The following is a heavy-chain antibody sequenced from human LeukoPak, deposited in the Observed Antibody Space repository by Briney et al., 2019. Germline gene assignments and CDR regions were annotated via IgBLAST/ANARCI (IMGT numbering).Heavy chain of an antibody. CDR3: ARVRGTTKYFDY. Sequence: SETLSLTCTVSGGSISSYYWSWIRQPPGKGLEWIGYIYYSGSTNYNPSLKSRVTISVDTSKNQFSLNLSSVTAADTAVYFCARVRGTTKYFDYWGQGTLVTVSS. J-gene: IGHJ4*02. D-gene: IGHD1-1*01. CDR2: IYYSGST. V-gene: IGHV4-59*01. CDR1: GGSISSYY.